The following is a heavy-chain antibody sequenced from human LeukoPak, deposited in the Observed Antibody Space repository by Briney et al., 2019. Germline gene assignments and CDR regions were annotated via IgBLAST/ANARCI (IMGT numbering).Heavy chain of an antibody. CDR3: ARDTGFPFFDF. J-gene: IGHJ4*02. CDR1: GYTFNGYY. CDR2: INTNSGVT. V-gene: IGHV1-2*02. Sequence: ASVKVSCKASGYTFNGYYLHWVRQAPGQRPEWMGKINTNSGVTDCAQNFQGRVTMTRDTSITTAYMELSRLTSDDTAVYYCARDTGFPFFDFWGQGTLVTVSS.